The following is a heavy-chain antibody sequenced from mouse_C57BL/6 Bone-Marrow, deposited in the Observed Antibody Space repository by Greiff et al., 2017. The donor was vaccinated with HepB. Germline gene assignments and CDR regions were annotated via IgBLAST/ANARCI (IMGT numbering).Heavy chain of an antibody. V-gene: IGHV7-4*01. CDR1: GFTFTDYY. J-gene: IGHJ4*01. Sequence: VMLVESGGGLVQPGASLRLSCAASGFTFTDYYMSWVRQPPGKAPEWLALIRNKANGYTTEYTASVKVRFTISRDNSQNILYLQMNTLRAEDSATYYCVRWSNYYAVNYWGQGTSVTVSS. CDR3: VRWSNYYAVNY. D-gene: IGHD2-5*01. CDR2: IRNKANGYTT.